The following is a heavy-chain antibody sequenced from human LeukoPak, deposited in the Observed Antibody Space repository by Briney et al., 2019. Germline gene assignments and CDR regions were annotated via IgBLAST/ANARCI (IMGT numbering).Heavy chain of an antibody. CDR1: GFTFSSYS. Sequence: PGGSLRLSCAASGFTFSSYSMNWVRQAPGKGLEWVSSISSSSSYIYYADSVKGRFTISRDNAKNSLYLQMNSLRAEDTAVYYCARSSTSFINWFDPWGQGTLVTVSS. J-gene: IGHJ5*02. CDR2: ISSSSSYI. V-gene: IGHV3-21*01. D-gene: IGHD2-2*01. CDR3: ARSSTSFINWFDP.